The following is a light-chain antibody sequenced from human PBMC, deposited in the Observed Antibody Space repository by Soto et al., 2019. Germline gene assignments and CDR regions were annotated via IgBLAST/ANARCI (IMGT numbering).Light chain of an antibody. J-gene: IGKJ1*01. V-gene: IGKV1-5*03. Sequence: IQMTQSPSTVSASVGDTVTITCRASQSVNSWLAWYQQKPGKAPNLLIYKATTLESGVPSRFSGSGSGTEFTLTISSLQPDDSATYYCQQYNSYSWTFGQGTKVDIK. CDR2: KAT. CDR1: QSVNSW. CDR3: QQYNSYSWT.